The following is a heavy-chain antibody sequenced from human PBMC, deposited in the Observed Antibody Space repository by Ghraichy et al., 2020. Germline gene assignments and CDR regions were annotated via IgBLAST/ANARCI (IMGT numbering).Heavy chain of an antibody. CDR2: IYSGGST. J-gene: IGHJ2*01. Sequence: GESLNISCAASGFTVSSNYMSWVRQAPGKGLEWVSVIYSGGSTYYADSVKGRFTISRDNSKNTLYLQMNSLRAEDTAVYYCARDRNIAARRAYDWYFDLWGRGTLVTVSS. D-gene: IGHD6-6*01. CDR1: GFTVSSNY. CDR3: ARDRNIAARRAYDWYFDL. V-gene: IGHV3-53*01.